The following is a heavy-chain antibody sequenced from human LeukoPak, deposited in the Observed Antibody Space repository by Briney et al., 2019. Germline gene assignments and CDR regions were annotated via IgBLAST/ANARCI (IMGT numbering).Heavy chain of an antibody. CDR2: IIPIFGTA. CDR1: GGTFSSYA. V-gene: IGHV1-69*05. Sequence: SVKVSCKASGGTFSSYAISWVRQAPGQGLEWMGGIIPIFGTANYAQKFQGRVTITTDESTSTAYMEMSSLRSEDTAVYYWARVRAYSSSWYAGYNWFDPWGQGTLVTVSS. D-gene: IGHD6-13*01. J-gene: IGHJ5*02. CDR3: ARVRAYSSSWYAGYNWFDP.